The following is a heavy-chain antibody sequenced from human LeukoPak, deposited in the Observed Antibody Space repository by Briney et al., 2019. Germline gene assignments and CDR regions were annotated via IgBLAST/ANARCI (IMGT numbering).Heavy chain of an antibody. Sequence: SETLSLTCTVSGDSMNSYYWSWIRQPPGKGLEWIGYIYYSGSTNYNPSLKSRVTISVDTSKNQFSLKLSSVTAADTAVYYCASFSSSRYYFDYWGQGTLVTVSS. D-gene: IGHD6-13*01. CDR2: IYYSGST. CDR3: ASFSSSRYYFDY. CDR1: GDSMNSYY. J-gene: IGHJ4*02. V-gene: IGHV4-59*01.